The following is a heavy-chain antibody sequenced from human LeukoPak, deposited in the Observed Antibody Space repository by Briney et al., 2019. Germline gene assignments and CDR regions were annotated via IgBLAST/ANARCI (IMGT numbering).Heavy chain of an antibody. CDR3: AREDGSSSWYAASFDY. D-gene: IGHD6-13*01. CDR2: ISHDGSKK. CDR1: GFSFSSYA. J-gene: IGHJ4*02. V-gene: IGHV3-30-3*01. Sequence: GGSLRLSCAASGFSFSSYAVHWVRQAPGKGLECVAVISHDGSKKYYADFVKGRFTISRDNSKNTLYLHMNSLIPEDTAVYFCAREDGSSSWYAASFDYWGQGTLVTVSS.